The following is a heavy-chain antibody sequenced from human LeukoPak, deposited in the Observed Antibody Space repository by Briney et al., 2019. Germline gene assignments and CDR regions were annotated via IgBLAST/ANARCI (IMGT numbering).Heavy chain of an antibody. Sequence: GGSLRLSCAASGFTFSTYWMHWVRQAPGKGLVWVSRIKSDGSATTYADSVRGRFTISRDNAKNSLYLQMNSLRDEDTAVYYCARDAGPRDYGSGSYLGYWGQGTLVTVSS. V-gene: IGHV3-74*01. CDR2: IKSDGSAT. CDR3: ARDAGPRDYGSGSYLGY. CDR1: GFTFSTYW. D-gene: IGHD3-10*01. J-gene: IGHJ4*02.